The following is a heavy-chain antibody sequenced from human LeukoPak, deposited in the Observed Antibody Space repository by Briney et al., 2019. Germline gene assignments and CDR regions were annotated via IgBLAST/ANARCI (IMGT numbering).Heavy chain of an antibody. Sequence: SETLSLTCTVSGGSISSYYWSWIRQPPGKGLEWIGYIYYSGSTYYNPSLKSRVTISVDTSKNQFSLKLSSVTAADTAVYYCARLVGANDYWGQGTLVTVSS. CDR1: GGSISSYY. D-gene: IGHD1-26*01. J-gene: IGHJ4*02. CDR2: IYYSGST. V-gene: IGHV4-59*12. CDR3: ARLVGANDY.